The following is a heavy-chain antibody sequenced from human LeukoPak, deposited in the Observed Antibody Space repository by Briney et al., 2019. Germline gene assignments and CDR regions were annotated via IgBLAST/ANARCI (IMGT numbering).Heavy chain of an antibody. V-gene: IGHV4-59*08. CDR3: ARRYGSGSYYAFDP. Sequence: SETLSLTCTVSGDSISNLYWSWIRPPPGKGLEWIGYIYYSGSTNYNPSLKSRVTISVDTSKNQFSLKLSSVTAADTAVYYCARRYGSGSYYAFDPWGQGTLVTVSS. CDR2: IYYSGST. CDR1: GDSISNLY. J-gene: IGHJ5*02. D-gene: IGHD3-10*01.